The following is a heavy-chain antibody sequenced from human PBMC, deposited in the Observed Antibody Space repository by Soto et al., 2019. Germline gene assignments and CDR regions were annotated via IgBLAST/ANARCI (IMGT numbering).Heavy chain of an antibody. D-gene: IGHD6-6*01. CDR1: SGSISSSNW. J-gene: IGHJ6*03. CDR3: ARASSSRYYYYYYTDV. Sequence: QVQLQESGPGLVKPSGTLSLTCAVSSGSISSSNWWSWVRQPPGKGLEWIGELFHSGSTNYNPSLQSRVTISVDKSQNQVSLQLSSVTAADTAIYYCARASSSRYYYYYYTDVWGRRTTVTVAS. V-gene: IGHV4-4*02. CDR2: LFHSGST.